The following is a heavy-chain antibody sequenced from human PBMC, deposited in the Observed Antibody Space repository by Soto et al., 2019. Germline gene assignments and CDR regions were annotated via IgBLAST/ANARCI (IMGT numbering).Heavy chain of an antibody. CDR3: ANDRGYYGFHS. J-gene: IGHJ4*02. Sequence: EVQLLESGGGLVQPGGSLRLSCEASGFTFSSYAMNWVRQAPGKGLEWVSAISGSTNTTYYADSVKGRFTISRDNSKNTLHLQMHGLRPEDTAVYYCANDRGYYGFHSWGQGALVTVSS. CDR2: ISGSTNTT. CDR1: GFTFSSYA. V-gene: IGHV3-23*01. D-gene: IGHD3-22*01.